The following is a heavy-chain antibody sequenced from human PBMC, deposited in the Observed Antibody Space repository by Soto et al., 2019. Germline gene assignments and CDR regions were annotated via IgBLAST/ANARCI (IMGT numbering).Heavy chain of an antibody. J-gene: IGHJ4*02. V-gene: IGHV4-59*01. Sequence: QVQLQESGPGLMKPSETLSLICNVSGGSLSGYYWSWIRQPPGKGLEWIGYVYSSGYTDYNPSLRSRVAMSVDTSKNHFSLKLTSVTAADTAVYYCARGSFHDRTWPFDYWGQGALVTVSS. CDR2: VYSSGYT. CDR1: GGSLSGYY. CDR3: ARGSFHDRTWPFDY.